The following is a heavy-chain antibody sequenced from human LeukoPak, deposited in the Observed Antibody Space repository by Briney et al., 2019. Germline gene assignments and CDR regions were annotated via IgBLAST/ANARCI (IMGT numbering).Heavy chain of an antibody. V-gene: IGHV3-33*01. D-gene: IGHD3-10*01. J-gene: IGHJ5*02. Sequence: GGSLRPSCAASGFTLSSYGMHWVRQAPGKRPEREAVIWYDGSNKYYADSVKGRFTISRDNSKNTLYLQMNSLRAEDTAVYYCARDREYWFDPWGQGTLVTVSS. CDR1: GFTLSSYG. CDR2: IWYDGSNK. CDR3: ARDREYWFDP.